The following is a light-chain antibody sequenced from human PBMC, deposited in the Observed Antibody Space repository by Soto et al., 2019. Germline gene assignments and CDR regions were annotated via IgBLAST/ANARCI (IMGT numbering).Light chain of an antibody. CDR2: DVS. J-gene: IGLJ3*02. CDR1: TSDVGGYNY. CDR3: CSYAGSYTHWV. Sequence: QSVLTQPRSVSGSPEQSVTISCTGTTSDVGGYNYVSWYQQHPGKAPKLMIYDVSQRPSGVPDRFSGSKSGNTASLTISGLQAEDEADYHCCSYAGSYTHWVFGGGTQLTVL. V-gene: IGLV2-11*01.